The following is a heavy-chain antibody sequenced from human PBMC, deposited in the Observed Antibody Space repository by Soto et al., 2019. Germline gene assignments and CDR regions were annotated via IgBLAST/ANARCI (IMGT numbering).Heavy chain of an antibody. Sequence: NPSETLSLTCAVSGYSISSSNWWGWIRQPPGKGLEWIGYIYYSGSTYYNPSLKSRVTMSVDKSKNQFSLKLSSVTAVDTAVYYCARRIVGPAATSFEPDNWFDPWGQGTLVTVSS. CDR2: IYYSGST. CDR1: GYSISSSNW. CDR3: ARRIVGPAATSFEPDNWFDP. D-gene: IGHD2-2*01. V-gene: IGHV4-28*01. J-gene: IGHJ5*02.